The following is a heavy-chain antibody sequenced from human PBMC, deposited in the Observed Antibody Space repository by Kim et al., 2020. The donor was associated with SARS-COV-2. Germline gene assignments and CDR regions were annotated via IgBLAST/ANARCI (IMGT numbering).Heavy chain of an antibody. V-gene: IGHV4-34*01. CDR1: GGSFSGYY. CDR2: INHSGST. D-gene: IGHD6-19*01. Sequence: SETLSLTCAVYGGSFSGYYWSWIRQPPGKGLEWIGEINHSGSTNYNPSLKSRVTISVDTSKNQFSLKLSSVTAADTAVYYCARGGRQWLVTVRIYYFDYWGQGTLVTVSS. CDR3: ARGGRQWLVTVRIYYFDY. J-gene: IGHJ4*02.